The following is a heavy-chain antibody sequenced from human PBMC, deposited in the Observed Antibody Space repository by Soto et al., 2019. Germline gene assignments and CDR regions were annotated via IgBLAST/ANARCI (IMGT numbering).Heavy chain of an antibody. V-gene: IGHV1-69*01. CDR1: GCGLRIYL. J-gene: IGHJ4*01. Sequence: VNLACKAAGCGLRIYLISCVRLANGQGLEWMGGIIPIFGTANYAQKFQGRVTITADEYTSTAYMELSSLRSEDTAVFYYAKRCGRGYGHISAYRRHRTL. CDR3: AKRCGRGYGHISAY. CDR2: IIPIFGTA. D-gene: IGHD3-16*01.